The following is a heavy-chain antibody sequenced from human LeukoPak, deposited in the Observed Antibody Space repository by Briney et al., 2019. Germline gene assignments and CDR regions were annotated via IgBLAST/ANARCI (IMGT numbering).Heavy chain of an antibody. CDR1: GFTFSSYW. V-gene: IGHV3-7*03. CDR2: IKQDGSEK. CDR3: ARLLLWFGEQVDY. D-gene: IGHD3-10*01. Sequence: GGSLRLSCAASGFTFSSYWMSWVRQAPGKGLEWVANIKQDGSEKYYVDSVKGRFTISRDNAKSSLYLQMNSLRAEDTAVYYCARLLLWFGEQVDYWGQGTLVTVSS. J-gene: IGHJ4*02.